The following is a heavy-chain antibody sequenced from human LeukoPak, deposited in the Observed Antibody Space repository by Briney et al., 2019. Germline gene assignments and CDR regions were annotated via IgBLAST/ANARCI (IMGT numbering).Heavy chain of an antibody. Sequence: GGSLRLSCAASGFTFSSYWMSWVRQAPGKGLVWVSRIASDGSSTTYADSVKGRFSISRDNAKNTLYLQMNSLRVEDTAVYYCARGRPQGNDYWGQGTQVTVSS. CDR1: GFTFSSYW. D-gene: IGHD4-23*01. CDR3: ARGRPQGNDY. J-gene: IGHJ4*02. CDR2: IASDGSST. V-gene: IGHV3-74*01.